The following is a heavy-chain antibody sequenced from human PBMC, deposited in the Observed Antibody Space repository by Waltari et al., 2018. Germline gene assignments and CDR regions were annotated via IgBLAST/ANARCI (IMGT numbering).Heavy chain of an antibody. Sequence: QVQLQESGPGLVKPSQTLSLTCTVSGCSISSGSYYWSWIRQPAGKGLEWIGRIYTSGSTNYNPSLKSRVTISVDTSKNQFSLKLSSVTAADTAVYYCARDLRGYFDYWGQGTLVTVSS. D-gene: IGHD3-10*01. V-gene: IGHV4-61*02. CDR3: ARDLRGYFDY. J-gene: IGHJ4*02. CDR1: GCSISSGSYY. CDR2: IYTSGST.